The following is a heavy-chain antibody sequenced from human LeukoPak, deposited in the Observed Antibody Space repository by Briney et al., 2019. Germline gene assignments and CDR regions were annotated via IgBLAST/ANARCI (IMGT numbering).Heavy chain of an antibody. CDR3: ARDRVVVPAAGPNGFDP. V-gene: IGHV3-21*01. Sequence: GGSLRLSCAASGFTFSSYSMNWVRQAPGKGLEWVSSISSSSSYIYYADSVKGRFTISRDNAKNSLYLQMNSLRAEDTAVYYCARDRVVVPAAGPNGFDPWGQGTLVTVSS. D-gene: IGHD2-2*01. CDR2: ISSSSSYI. CDR1: GFTFSSYS. J-gene: IGHJ5*02.